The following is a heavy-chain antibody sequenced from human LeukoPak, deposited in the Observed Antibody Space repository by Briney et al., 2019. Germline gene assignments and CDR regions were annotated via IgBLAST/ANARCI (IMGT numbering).Heavy chain of an antibody. V-gene: IGHV3-30-3*01. CDR2: ISYDGSNK. J-gene: IGHJ3*02. CDR3: AREDMVNDAFDI. CDR1: GFTFSSYA. Sequence: PGRSLRLSCAASGFTFSSYAMHWVRQAPGKGLEWVAVISYDGSNKYCADSVKGRFTISRDNSKNTLYLQMNSLRAEDTAVYYCAREDMVNDAFDIWGQGTMVTVSS. D-gene: IGHD5-18*01.